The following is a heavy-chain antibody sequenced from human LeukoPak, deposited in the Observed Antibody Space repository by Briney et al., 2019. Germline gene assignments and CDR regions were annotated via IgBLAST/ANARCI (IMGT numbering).Heavy chain of an antibody. CDR2: ISSSTGNI. V-gene: IGHV3-11*04. D-gene: IGHD2-15*01. J-gene: IGHJ3*02. CDR1: GFTFSDYY. CDR3: ARESCSGGSCYSGLVAFDI. Sequence: GGSLRLSCAVSGFTFSDYYMSWIRQAPGKGLEWVSYISSSTGNIYYADSVKGRFTISRDNARNSLYLQMNSLRAEDTAVYYCARESCSGGSCYSGLVAFDIWGQGTMVTVSS.